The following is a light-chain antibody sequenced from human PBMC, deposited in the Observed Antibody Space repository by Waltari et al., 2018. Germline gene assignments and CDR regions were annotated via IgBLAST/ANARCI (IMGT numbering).Light chain of an antibody. CDR2: KAT. CDR3: QHYYSYPWT. CDR1: QSISSW. J-gene: IGKJ1*01. Sequence: DIQMTQSPSTLSASVGDTVTITCRASQSISSWLAWYQQKPGKAPKLLIYKATNLDTGVPSRITGSGSGTEFTLTIRSLQLDDFATYYCQHYYSYPWTFGQGTKVEIK. V-gene: IGKV1-5*03.